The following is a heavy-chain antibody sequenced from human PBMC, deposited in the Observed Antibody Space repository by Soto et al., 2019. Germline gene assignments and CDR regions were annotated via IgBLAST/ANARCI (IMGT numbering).Heavy chain of an antibody. CDR1: GYTFTSYG. CDR3: ARVLLTGYYEGRDYYGMDV. D-gene: IGHD3-9*01. J-gene: IGHJ6*02. CDR2: ITIYNGNT. V-gene: IGHV1-18*01. Sequence: ASVKVSFKASGYTFTSYGISWVRQAPGQGLEWMGWITIYNGNTNYAQILQGRVTMTTDTSTSTAYMELRSLRSDDTAVYYCARVLLTGYYEGRDYYGMDVWGQGTTVTVSS.